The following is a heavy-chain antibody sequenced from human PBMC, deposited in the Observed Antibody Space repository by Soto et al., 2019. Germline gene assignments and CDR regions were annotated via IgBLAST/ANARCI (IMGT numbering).Heavy chain of an antibody. D-gene: IGHD4-17*01. CDR1: GYTFTGYY. J-gene: IGHJ4*02. V-gene: IGHV1-2*02. CDR2: INPNSGGT. CDR3: AGADYDDYGLDY. Sequence: QVQLVQSGAEVKKPGASVKVSCKASGYTFTGYYMHWVRQAPGQGLEWMGWINPNSGGTNYAQKFQYGVTMTRDTSISTAYVELSRLRSDDTAVYSCAGADYDDYGLDYWGQGTLVTVSA.